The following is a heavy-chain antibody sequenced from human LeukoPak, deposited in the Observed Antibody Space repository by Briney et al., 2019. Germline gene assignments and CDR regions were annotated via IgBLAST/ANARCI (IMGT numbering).Heavy chain of an antibody. V-gene: IGHV4-38-2*02. CDR2: IYHSGST. CDR1: GSSISSSYY. D-gene: IGHD3-9*01. J-gene: IGHJ3*02. CDR3: AINVLRYFDWLRDAFDI. Sequence: KTSETLSLTCTVSGSSISSSYYWGWIRQPPGKGLEWIGSIYHSGSTYYNPSLKSRVTMSVDTSKNQFSLKLSSVTAADTAVYYCAINVLRYFDWLRDAFDIWGQGTMVTVSS.